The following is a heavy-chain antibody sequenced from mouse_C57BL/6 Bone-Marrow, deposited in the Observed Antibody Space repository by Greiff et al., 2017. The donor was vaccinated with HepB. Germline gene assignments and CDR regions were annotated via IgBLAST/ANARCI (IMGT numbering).Heavy chain of an antibody. Sequence: VKLVESGPGLVAPSQRLSITCTVSGFSLTSYAISWVRQPPGKGLEWLGVIWTGGVTNYNSALKSRLRISTDNSKSQVFLKMNSLQTDDTARYYCARSYYEYGGFAYWGQGTLVTVSA. D-gene: IGHD2-4*01. CDR3: ARSYYEYGGFAY. V-gene: IGHV2-9-1*01. CDR1: GFSLTSYA. CDR2: IWTGGVT. J-gene: IGHJ3*01.